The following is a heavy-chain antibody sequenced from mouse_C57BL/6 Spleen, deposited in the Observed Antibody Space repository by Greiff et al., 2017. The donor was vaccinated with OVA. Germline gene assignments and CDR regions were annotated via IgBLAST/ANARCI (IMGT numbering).Heavy chain of an antibody. Sequence: EVKLMESGGGLVQPKGSLKLSCAASGFSFNTYAMNWVRQAPGKGLEWVARIRSKSNNYATYYADSVKGRFTISRDDSESMLYLQMNNLKTEDTAMYYCVSHYYSNYEDAMDYWGQGTSVTVSS. CDR1: GFSFNTYA. CDR3: VSHYYSNYEDAMDY. D-gene: IGHD2-5*01. V-gene: IGHV10-1*01. J-gene: IGHJ4*01. CDR2: IRSKSNNYAT.